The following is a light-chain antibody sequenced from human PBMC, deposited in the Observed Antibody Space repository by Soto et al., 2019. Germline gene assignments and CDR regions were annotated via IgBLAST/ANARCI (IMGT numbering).Light chain of an antibody. V-gene: IGLV2-11*01. CDR1: SSDVGGYNY. CDR2: DVT. J-gene: IGLJ1*01. Sequence: QSALTQPRSVSGSPGQSVTISCTGTSSDVGGYNYVSWYQQHPGKAPKLMIYDVTTRPAGVPDRFSGSKAGNTAPLTLSGLQAEDEADYYCSSHAGSSVVFGTGSKVTVL. CDR3: SSHAGSSVV.